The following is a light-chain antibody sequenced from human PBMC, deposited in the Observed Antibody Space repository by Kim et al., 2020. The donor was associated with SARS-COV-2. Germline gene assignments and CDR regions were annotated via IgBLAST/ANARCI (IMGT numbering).Light chain of an antibody. CDR3: QAWVSSTGV. CDR2: QDS. Sequence: SYELTQPPSVSVSTGQTASITCSGDKLGDKYACWYQQKPGQSPVLVIYQDSKRPSGIPERFSGSNSGNTATLTISGTPAMDEADYYCQAWVSSTGVFGTG. CDR1: KLGDKY. V-gene: IGLV3-1*01. J-gene: IGLJ1*01.